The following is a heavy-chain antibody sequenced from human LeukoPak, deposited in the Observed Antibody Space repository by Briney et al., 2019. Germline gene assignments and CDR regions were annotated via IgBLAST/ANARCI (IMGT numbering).Heavy chain of an antibody. D-gene: IGHD2-2*01. Sequence: PSETLSLTCTVSGGSISSSSYYWGWIRQPPGKGLEWIGSIYYSGSTYYNPSLKSRVTISVDTSKNQFSLKLSSVTAADTAVYYCARGDSSTSRPQDYWGQGTLVTVSS. CDR3: ARGDSSTSRPQDY. CDR1: GGSISSSSYY. V-gene: IGHV4-39*07. J-gene: IGHJ4*02. CDR2: IYYSGST.